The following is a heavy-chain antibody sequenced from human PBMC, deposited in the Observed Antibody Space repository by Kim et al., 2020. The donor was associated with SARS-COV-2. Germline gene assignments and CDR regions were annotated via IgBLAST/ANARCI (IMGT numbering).Heavy chain of an antibody. D-gene: IGHD3-10*01. Sequence: ASVKVSFKASGYSLTTHSMNWVRQAPGQGLEWLGWINTNTGHPTYVQGLTGRLVFSLDTSVNTAFLEINGLQTEDTAVYYCARDRGLCVTSSCRSYHYHMDVWGKGTTVTVSS. CDR1: GYSLTTHS. J-gene: IGHJ6*03. V-gene: IGHV7-4-1*02. CDR2: INTNTGHP. CDR3: ARDRGLCVTSSCRSYHYHMDV.